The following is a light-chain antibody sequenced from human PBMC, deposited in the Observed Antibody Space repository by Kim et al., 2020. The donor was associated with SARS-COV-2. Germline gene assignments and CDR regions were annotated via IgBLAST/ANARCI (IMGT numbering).Light chain of an antibody. Sequence: APGDRVTLACRASQSFSSSHMAWYQQVSGQAPKLLICDTSNRAAGISNRCTGGGSGTECTLTSSRLEPEDFAVYFCQQYGRPPWTFGPGTKVDIK. CDR3: QQYGRPPWT. V-gene: IGKV3-20*01. CDR1: QSFSSSH. J-gene: IGKJ1*01. CDR2: DTS.